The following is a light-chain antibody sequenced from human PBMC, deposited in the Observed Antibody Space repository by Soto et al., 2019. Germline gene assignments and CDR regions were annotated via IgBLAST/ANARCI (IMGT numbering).Light chain of an antibody. CDR2: EVS. CDR1: SSDVGGYNY. CDR3: SSDTSTSPLL. V-gene: IGLV2-14*01. J-gene: IGLJ2*01. Sequence: QSALTQPASVSGSPGQSITISCTGTSSDVGGYNYVSWYQQHPGKAPKLMIYEVSNRPSGVSNRFSGSKSGNTASLTISGLQAEDEADYYCSSDTSTSPLLFGGGTKVTVL.